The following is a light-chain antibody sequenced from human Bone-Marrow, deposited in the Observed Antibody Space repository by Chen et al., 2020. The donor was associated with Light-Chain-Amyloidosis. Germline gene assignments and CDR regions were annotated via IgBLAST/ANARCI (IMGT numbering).Light chain of an antibody. CDR2: RET. CDR1: DLPTKY. V-gene: IGLV3-25*03. Sequence: SYELTQPPSVSVSPGQTARLPCSGDDLPTKYAYWYQQKPGQAPVLVIHRETERPSGISERFSGSSSGTTATLTISGVQAEDEADYHCQSADSSGTYEVIFGGGTKLTVL. J-gene: IGLJ2*01. CDR3: QSADSSGTYEVI.